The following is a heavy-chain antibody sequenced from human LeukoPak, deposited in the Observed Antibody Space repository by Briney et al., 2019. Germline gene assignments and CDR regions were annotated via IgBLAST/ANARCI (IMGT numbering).Heavy chain of an antibody. CDR3: AKGAGGKVFGRFDY. J-gene: IGHJ4*02. D-gene: IGHD4-23*01. CDR2: IRYDGSNK. Sequence: GGSLRLSCAASGFTFSSYAMSWVRRAPGKGLEWVAFIRYDGSNKYYADSVKGRFTISRDNSKSTLYLQMNSLRAEDTAVYYCAKGAGGKVFGRFDYWGQGTLATVSS. CDR1: GFTFSSYA. V-gene: IGHV3-30*02.